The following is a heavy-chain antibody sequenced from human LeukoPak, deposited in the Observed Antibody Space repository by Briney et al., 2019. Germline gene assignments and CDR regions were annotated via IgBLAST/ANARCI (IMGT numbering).Heavy chain of an antibody. Sequence: KPSETLSLTCVASGASVSSSHWNWIRQLPGKGLEWIGCLSYTGKTDYNPSLTSRVTISLDTSKNQVSLKLRSVTAADTAVYYCSEGYFEPFDHWGQGTLVTVSS. CDR2: LSYTGKT. CDR3: SEGYFEPFDH. CDR1: GASVSSSH. V-gene: IGHV4-59*02. J-gene: IGHJ4*02. D-gene: IGHD2/OR15-2a*01.